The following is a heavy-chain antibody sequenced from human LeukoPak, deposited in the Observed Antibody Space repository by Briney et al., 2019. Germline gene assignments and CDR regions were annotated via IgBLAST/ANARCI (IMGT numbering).Heavy chain of an antibody. CDR1: GFTFSSYA. CDR3: ARDETYYYGSGSYYGDYFDY. V-gene: IGHV3-30*04. Sequence: GGSLRLSCAASGFTFSSYAMHWVRQAPGRGLEWVAVISYDGSNKYYADSVKGRFTMSRDNSKNTLYLQMNSLRAEDTAVYYCARDETYYYGSGSYYGDYFDYWGQGTLVTVSS. CDR2: ISYDGSNK. D-gene: IGHD3-10*01. J-gene: IGHJ4*02.